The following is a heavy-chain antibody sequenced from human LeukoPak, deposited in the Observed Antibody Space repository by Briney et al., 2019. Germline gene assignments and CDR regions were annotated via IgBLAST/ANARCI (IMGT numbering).Heavy chain of an antibody. V-gene: IGHV3-66*01. J-gene: IGHJ4*02. D-gene: IGHD3-16*01. CDR3: ARLLIRAYYFDY. CDR2: IYSGGST. CDR1: GFTVSSNY. Sequence: GGSLRLSCAASGFTVSSNYMSWVRQAPGKGLEWVSVIYSGGSTYYADSVKGRFTISRDNSKNTLYLQMNSLRAEDTAVYYCARLLIRAYYFDYWGQGTLVTVSS.